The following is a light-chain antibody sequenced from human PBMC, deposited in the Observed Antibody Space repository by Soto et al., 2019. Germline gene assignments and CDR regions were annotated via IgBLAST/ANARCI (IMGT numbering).Light chain of an antibody. V-gene: IGKV3-15*01. J-gene: IGKJ4*01. CDR2: GAS. CDR3: HQYNKWPLT. Sequence: EIVLTQSPVTLSVSPGEGATLSCRASQSVAGDLAWFQQTPGQVPRLLIYGASTRATGIPARFRGSGSGTEFTHTISSLESGDFSVYYCHQYNKWPLTFGGGTNGEIK. CDR1: QSVAGD.